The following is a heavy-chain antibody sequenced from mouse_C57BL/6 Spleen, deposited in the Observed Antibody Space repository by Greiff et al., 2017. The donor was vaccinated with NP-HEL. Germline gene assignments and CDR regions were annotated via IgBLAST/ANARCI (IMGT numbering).Heavy chain of an antibody. CDR2: ISSGGDYI. Sequence: EVQVVESGEGLVKPGGSLKLSCAASGFTFSSYAMSWVRQTPEKRLEWVAYISSGGDYIYYADTVKGRFTISRDNARNTLYLQMRSLKSEDTAMYYCTRDTPYYGSSPYGYFDVWGTGTTVTVSS. CDR3: TRDTPYYGSSPYGYFDV. J-gene: IGHJ1*03. D-gene: IGHD1-1*01. V-gene: IGHV5-9-1*02. CDR1: GFTFSSYA.